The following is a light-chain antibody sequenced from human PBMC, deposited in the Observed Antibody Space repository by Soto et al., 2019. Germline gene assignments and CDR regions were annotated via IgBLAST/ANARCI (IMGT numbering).Light chain of an antibody. CDR1: NSDVGSYNL. CDR2: EVS. J-gene: IGLJ1*01. Sequence: QSALTQPASVSGSPGQSITISCTGTNSDVGSYNLVSWYQQHPGKAPKLMIYEVSKRPSGVSNRFSGSKSGNTASLTISGLQAEDEADYYCCSYVGLSLYVFGTGTKLTVL. V-gene: IGLV2-23*02. CDR3: CSYVGLSLYV.